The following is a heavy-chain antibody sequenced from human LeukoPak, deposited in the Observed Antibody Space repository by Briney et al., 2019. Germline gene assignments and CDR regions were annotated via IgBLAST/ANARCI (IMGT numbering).Heavy chain of an antibody. CDR1: GGSISSYY. CDR2: IYYSGST. J-gene: IGHJ4*02. Sequence: SETLSLTCTVSGGSISSYYWGWIRQPPGKGLEWIGEIYYSGSTNYNPSLKSRVTISVDTSKNQFSLRLSSVTAADTAVYYCAREGEDTAMVTDFDYWGQGTLVTVSS. CDR3: AREGEDTAMVTDFDY. V-gene: IGHV4-59*01. D-gene: IGHD5-18*01.